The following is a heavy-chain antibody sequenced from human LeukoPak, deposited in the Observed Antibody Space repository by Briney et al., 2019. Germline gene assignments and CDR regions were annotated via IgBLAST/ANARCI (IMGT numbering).Heavy chain of an antibody. Sequence: PGGSLRLSCAASGFTVSSNYMSWVRQAPGKGLEWVSVIYSGGSTYCADSVKGRFTISRDNSKNTLYLQMNSLRAEDTAVYYCSGLITMVRGVTYWGQGTLVTVSS. D-gene: IGHD3-10*01. V-gene: IGHV3-53*01. CDR3: SGLITMVRGVTY. CDR1: GFTVSSNY. CDR2: IYSGGST. J-gene: IGHJ4*02.